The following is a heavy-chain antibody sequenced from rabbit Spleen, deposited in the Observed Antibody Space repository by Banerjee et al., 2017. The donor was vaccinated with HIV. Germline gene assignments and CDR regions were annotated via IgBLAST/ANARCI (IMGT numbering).Heavy chain of an antibody. CDR2: IYVGGSGNT. CDR1: GFSFSNNYY. CDR3: ARDLTDIIGWNFGW. D-gene: IGHD1-1*01. J-gene: IGHJ4*01. Sequence: QSLEESGGDLVKPGASLTLTCTASGFSFSNNYYVCWVRQAPGKGLEWIACIYVGGSGNTYYADWAKGRFTISKTSSTTVTLQMTSLTAADTATYFCARDLTDIIGWNFGWWGPGTLV. V-gene: IGHV1S40*01.